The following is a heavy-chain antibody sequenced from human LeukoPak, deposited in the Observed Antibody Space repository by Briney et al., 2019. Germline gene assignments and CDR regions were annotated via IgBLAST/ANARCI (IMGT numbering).Heavy chain of an antibody. Sequence: PGGSLRLSCAASGFTFSSYGMHWVRQAPGKGLEWVAVISYDGSNKYYADSVKGRFTISRDNSKNTLYLQMNSLRAEDTAVYYCARDPTDTAMETHYYYYYYYMDVWGKGTTVTVSS. D-gene: IGHD5-18*01. CDR3: ARDPTDTAMETHYYYYYYYMDV. CDR1: GFTFSSYG. V-gene: IGHV3-30*19. J-gene: IGHJ6*03. CDR2: ISYDGSNK.